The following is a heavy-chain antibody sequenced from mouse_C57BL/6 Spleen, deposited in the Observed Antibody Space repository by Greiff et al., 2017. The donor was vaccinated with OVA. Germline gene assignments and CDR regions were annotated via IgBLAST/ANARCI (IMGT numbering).Heavy chain of an antibody. CDR2: IDPSDSYP. J-gene: IGHJ2*01. Sequence: QVQLQQPGAALVMPGASVKLSCKASGYTFTRYWLHWVKQRPGHGLEWIGEIDPSDSYPNYNQKFKGKSTLTVDKSSSTAYMQLSSLTAEDSAVYDCARGDYYGSSDYDWGQGTTLTVSS. CDR3: ARGDYYGSSDYD. CDR1: GYTFTRYW. D-gene: IGHD1-1*01. V-gene: IGHV1-69*01.